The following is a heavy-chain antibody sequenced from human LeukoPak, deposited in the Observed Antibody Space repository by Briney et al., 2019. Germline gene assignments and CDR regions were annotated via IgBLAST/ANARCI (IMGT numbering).Heavy chain of an antibody. CDR2: IAHSGST. D-gene: IGHD2-2*01. CDR1: GAFIGRDC. CDR3: ARFEAGIVVAPVRQPRPPPPRYFDH. V-gene: IGHV4-59*01. J-gene: IGHJ4*02. Sequence: PWETLSLTCTVSGAFIGRDCGGWIRQPPGKGLEWVWYIAHSGSTNYQASLESRVTISRDTSNNQFSLELSSVTAADTAVYYCARFEAGIVVAPVRQPRPPPPRYFDHWGRGTLVTVSS.